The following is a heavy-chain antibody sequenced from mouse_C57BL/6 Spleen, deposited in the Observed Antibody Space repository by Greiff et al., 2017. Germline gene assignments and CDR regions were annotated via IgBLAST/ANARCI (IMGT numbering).Heavy chain of an antibody. CDR2: IHPSDSDI. D-gene: IGHD1-1*01. Sequence: VQLQQPGAELVKPGASLKVSCKASGYTFTSYWMYWVKQRPGQGLEWIGRIHPSDSDIYYTQKLKGKATLTVDKSDSTAYLQLSSLTSKDSAVDYCAPTTVVAPYFDYWGQGTTLTVSS. CDR1: GYTFTSYW. V-gene: IGHV1-74*01. CDR3: APTTVVAPYFDY. J-gene: IGHJ2*01.